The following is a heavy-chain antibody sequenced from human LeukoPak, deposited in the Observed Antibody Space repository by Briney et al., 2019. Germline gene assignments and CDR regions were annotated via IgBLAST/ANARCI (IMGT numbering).Heavy chain of an antibody. CDR2: IYTSGST. Sequence: TETLSLTCTVSGGSISSYYWSWIRQPAGKGLEWIGRIYTSGSTNYNPSLKSRVTMSVDTSKNQFSLKLSSVTAADTAVYYCARDDSGYEYNWFDPWGQGTLVTVSS. CDR3: ARDDSGYEYNWFDP. D-gene: IGHD5-12*01. CDR1: GGSISSYY. J-gene: IGHJ5*02. V-gene: IGHV4-4*07.